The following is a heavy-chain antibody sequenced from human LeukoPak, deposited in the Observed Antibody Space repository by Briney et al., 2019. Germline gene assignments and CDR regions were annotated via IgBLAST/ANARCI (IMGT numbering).Heavy chain of an antibody. V-gene: IGHV4-39*01. CDR3: ARHPGITAAGTGFDI. CDR2: IYYSGRT. D-gene: IGHD6-13*01. J-gene: IGHJ3*02. Sequence: SETLCLTCTVSGGSISGSTYYWGWIRQPPGKGLEWIGSIYYSGRTYYNPSLKSRLTISVDTSKNQFSLKLSSVTAADTAVYYCARHPGITAAGTGFDIWGQGTMVTVSS. CDR1: GGSISGSTYY.